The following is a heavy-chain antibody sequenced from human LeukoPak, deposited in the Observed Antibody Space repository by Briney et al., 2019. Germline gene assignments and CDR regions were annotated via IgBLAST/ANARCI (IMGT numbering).Heavy chain of an antibody. V-gene: IGHV4-59*08. CDR3: ARHFMYYYDSSGYPRDAFDI. J-gene: IGHJ3*02. CDR1: GGSISGYY. D-gene: IGHD3-22*01. Sequence: KPSETLSLTCTVSGGSISGYYWSWIRQSPGKGLVWIGYMYYSGSTNYNPSLKSRVTMSVDMSKNQFSLKLSSVTAADTALYYCARHFMYYYDSSGYPRDAFDIWGQGTMVTVSS. CDR2: MYYSGST.